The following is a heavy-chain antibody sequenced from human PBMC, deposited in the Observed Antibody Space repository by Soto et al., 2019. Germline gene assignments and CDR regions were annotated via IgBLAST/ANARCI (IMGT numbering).Heavy chain of an antibody. J-gene: IGHJ5*02. CDR3: ARGQGGRWFDP. D-gene: IGHD3-16*01. Sequence: ETLPLTCAVYCGSFRGYYWSWIRQPPGKGLEWIGEINHSGSTNYNPSLKSRVTISVDTSKNQFSLKLSSVTAADTAVYYCARGQGGRWFDPWGQGTLVTVSS. CDR2: INHSGST. CDR1: CGSFRGYY. V-gene: IGHV4-34*01.